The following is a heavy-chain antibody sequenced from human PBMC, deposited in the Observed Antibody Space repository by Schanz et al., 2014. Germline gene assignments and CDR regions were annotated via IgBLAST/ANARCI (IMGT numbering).Heavy chain of an antibody. D-gene: IGHD4-17*01. V-gene: IGHV3-74*01. CDR3: VRDTDYHFDY. CDR1: GFTFSDSW. Sequence: EVQLVESGGGLVQPGWSLRLSCAASGFTFSDSWMHWVRQAPGKGLVWVSRTSNDGSFTTFADSVKGRFTISRDNAKNTLYLQMNSLRAEDTAVYYCVRDTDYHFDYWGQGTLVTVSS. J-gene: IGHJ4*02. CDR2: TSNDGSFT.